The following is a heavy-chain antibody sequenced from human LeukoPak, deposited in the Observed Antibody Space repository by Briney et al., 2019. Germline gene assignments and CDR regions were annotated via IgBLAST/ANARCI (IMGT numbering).Heavy chain of an antibody. CDR1: GYTFTSYD. V-gene: IGHV1-8*01. J-gene: IGHJ3*02. CDR2: MNPNSGNT. CDR3: ARGSLGATPFDI. Sequence: ASVKVSCKASGYTFTSYDINWVRQATGQGLEWMGWMNPNSGNTGYAQKFQGRVTMTRNTSISTAYMELSSLRSEDTVVYYCARGSLGATPFDIWGQGTMATVSS. D-gene: IGHD1-26*01.